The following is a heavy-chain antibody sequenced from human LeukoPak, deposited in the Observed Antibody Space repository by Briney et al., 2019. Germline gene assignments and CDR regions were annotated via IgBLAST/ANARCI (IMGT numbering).Heavy chain of an antibody. V-gene: IGHV4-39*07. Sequence: QSSETLSLTCAVSCGSISSSSYYCGWIRQPPGKGLEWIGSIYYSGSTYYNPSLKSRVTISVDTSKNQFSLKLSSVTAADTAVYYCARFVRLGEPRGAFDIWGQGTMVTVSS. CDR2: IYYSGST. CDR1: CGSISSSSYY. CDR3: ARFVRLGEPRGAFDI. D-gene: IGHD3-16*01. J-gene: IGHJ3*02.